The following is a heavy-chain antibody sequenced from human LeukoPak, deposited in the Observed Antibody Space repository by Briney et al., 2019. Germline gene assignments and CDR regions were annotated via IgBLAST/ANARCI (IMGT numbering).Heavy chain of an antibody. D-gene: IGHD6-19*01. J-gene: IGHJ4*02. CDR1: GYSFTSNW. V-gene: IGHV5-51*01. CDR3: ARLGTSGWSEFDY. Sequence: GESLKISCKGSGYSFTSNWIGWVRQMPGKGLELMGIMYPGDSDTRYSQSFQGQVTISADKSITTAYLQWTSLKASDSAMYYCARLGTSGWSEFDYWGQGTLVTVSS. CDR2: MYPGDSDT.